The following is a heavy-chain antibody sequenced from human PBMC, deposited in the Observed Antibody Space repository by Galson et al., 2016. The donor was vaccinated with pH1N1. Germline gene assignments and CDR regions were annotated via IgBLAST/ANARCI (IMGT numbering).Heavy chain of an antibody. D-gene: IGHD6-13*01. CDR3: TSYSDTTWYTFEH. CDR2: IRSKTFSGTT. J-gene: IGHJ1*01. Sequence: SLRLSCAASGFSLATHAMGWVRQAPGKGLEWIGFIRSKTFSGTTTYAASVNGRFTISRDDPKNIAYLQMNSLKTEDTAVYYCTSYSDTTWYTFEHWGQGTLVTVSS. CDR1: GFSLATHA. V-gene: IGHV3-49*04.